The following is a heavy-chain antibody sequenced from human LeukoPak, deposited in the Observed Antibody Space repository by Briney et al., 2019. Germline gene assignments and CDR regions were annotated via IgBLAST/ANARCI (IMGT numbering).Heavy chain of an antibody. CDR3: ARHEYSGSYYGLSWFDP. Sequence: PSETLSLTCTVSGGSISSSGYYWGWIRQPPGKGLEWVASIYYSGSTYYNPSLKSRVTISVDTSKNQLSLKLSSLTAADTAVYYCARHEYSGSYYGLSWFDPWGQGTLVTVSS. D-gene: IGHD1-26*01. CDR1: GGSISSSGYY. CDR2: IYYSGST. V-gene: IGHV4-39*01. J-gene: IGHJ5*02.